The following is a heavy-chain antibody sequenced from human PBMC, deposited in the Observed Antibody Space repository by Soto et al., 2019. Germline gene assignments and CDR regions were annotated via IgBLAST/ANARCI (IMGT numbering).Heavy chain of an antibody. J-gene: IGHJ6*03. CDR1: AFTFSSYA. D-gene: IGHD5-12*01. CDR2: ISRSGGST. CDR3: AKARGSYYYYYMDV. Sequence: GGSLRLSCPASAFTFSSYAISWVRHAPGKGLEWVSAISRSGGSTYDADSVKGRFTISRDNSKNTLYLQMNSLRAEDTAVYYCAKARGSYYYYYMDVWGKGTTVTVSS. V-gene: IGHV3-23*01.